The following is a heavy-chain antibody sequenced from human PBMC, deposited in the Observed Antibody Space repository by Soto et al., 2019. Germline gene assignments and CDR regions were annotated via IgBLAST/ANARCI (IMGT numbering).Heavy chain of an antibody. D-gene: IGHD3-16*01. CDR2: IRSKANGYAT. CDR3: TPWGDYYSYGMDV. V-gene: IGHV3-73*02. CDR1: GFTFTESA. Sequence: EVQLGESGGGLVQPGGSLKLSCAATGFTFTESAIHWVRQTSGTGLEWVGRIRSKANGYATAYAASVKGRFTISRDDSENTAYLLMNSLKTDDTAVYYCTPWGDYYSYGMDVWGQGSTVTVSS. J-gene: IGHJ6*02.